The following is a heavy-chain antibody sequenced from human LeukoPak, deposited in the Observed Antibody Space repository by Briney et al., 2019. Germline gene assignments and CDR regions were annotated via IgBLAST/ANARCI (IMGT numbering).Heavy chain of an antibody. CDR2: MNPNSGNT. D-gene: IGHD5-18*01. J-gene: IGHJ4*02. CDR3: AATTAGYSYGYDGNYYFDY. CDR1: GYTFTSYD. Sequence: EASVKVSCKASGYTFTSYDINWVRQATGQGLEWMGWMNPNSGNTGYAQKFQGRVTMTRNTSISTAYMELSSLRSDDTAVYYCAATTAGYSYGYDGNYYFDYWGQGTLVTVSS. V-gene: IGHV1-8*01.